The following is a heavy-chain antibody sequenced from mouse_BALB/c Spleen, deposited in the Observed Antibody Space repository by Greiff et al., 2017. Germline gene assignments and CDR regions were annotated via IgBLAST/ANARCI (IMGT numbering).Heavy chain of an antibody. J-gene: IGHJ3*01. CDR1: GFTFSSFG. Sequence: DVKLVESGGGLVQPGGSRKLSCAASGFTFSSFGMHWVRQAPEKGLEWVAYISSGSSTIYYADTVKGRFTISRDNPKNTLFLQMTSLRSEDTAMYYCARGTWFAYWGQGTLVTVSA. CDR2: ISSGSSTI. CDR3: ARGTWFAY. V-gene: IGHV5-17*02.